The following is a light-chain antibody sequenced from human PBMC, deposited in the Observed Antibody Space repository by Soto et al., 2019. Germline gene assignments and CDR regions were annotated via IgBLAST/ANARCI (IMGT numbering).Light chain of an antibody. V-gene: IGKV1-5*03. CDR2: KAS. CDR1: QSINSW. Sequence: DIQMTQSPSTLSASVGDRVTITCRASQSINSWLAWYQQKPGKAPKVLIYKASSLESGVPSRFSGSGSGTEFTLTISSLQPDDFATYYCQQSNSYSRTFGQGTKVEIK. CDR3: QQSNSYSRT. J-gene: IGKJ1*01.